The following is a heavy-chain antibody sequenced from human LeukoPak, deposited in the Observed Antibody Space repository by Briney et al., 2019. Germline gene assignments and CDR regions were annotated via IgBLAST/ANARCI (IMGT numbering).Heavy chain of an antibody. CDR2: VSGSGGST. J-gene: IGHJ3*02. CDR3: AKWSHSALDI. CDR1: GFSFSSYV. Sequence: GGSLRLSCAASGFSFSSYVMSWVRQAPGKGLEWVSAVSGSGGSTYSADSVKGRFTISRDNSKNTLYLQMNSLRAEDTAVYYCAKWSHSALDIWGQGTMVTVSS. V-gene: IGHV3-23*01.